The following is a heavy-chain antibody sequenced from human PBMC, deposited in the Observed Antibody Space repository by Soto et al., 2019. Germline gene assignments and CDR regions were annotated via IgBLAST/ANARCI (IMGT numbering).Heavy chain of an antibody. V-gene: IGHV3-30*03. CDR2: ISYDGSNK. J-gene: IGHJ3*02. D-gene: IGHD2-15*01. CDR1: GFTFSSYG. Sequence: GGSLRLSCAASGFTFSSYGLHWVRQAPGKGQEWVAVISYDGSNKYYADSVKGRFTISRDNSKNTLYLQMNSLRAEDTAVYYCFRSIVVVVADKGDVFHIWGQGTMVSGSS. CDR3: FRSIVVVVADKGDVFHI.